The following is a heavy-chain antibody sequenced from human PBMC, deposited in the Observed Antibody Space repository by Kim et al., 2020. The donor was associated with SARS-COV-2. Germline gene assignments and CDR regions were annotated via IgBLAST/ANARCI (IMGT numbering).Heavy chain of an antibody. CDR1: GFSISSYY. V-gene: IGHV4-59*12. CDR2: IYYIGST. Sequence: SETLSLTCTVSGFSISSYYWSWIRQPPGKGLEWIGYIYYIGSTNYDPTLKSRFTISVDTSKNPFSLKLSSVTAADTAVYYCARDGWFGDFGYWGQGSVVNVAS. J-gene: IGHJ4*02. CDR3: ARDGWFGDFGY. D-gene: IGHD3-10*01.